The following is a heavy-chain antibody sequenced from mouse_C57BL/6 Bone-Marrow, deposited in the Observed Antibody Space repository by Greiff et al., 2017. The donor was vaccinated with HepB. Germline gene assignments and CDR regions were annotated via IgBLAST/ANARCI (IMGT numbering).Heavy chain of an antibody. CDR3: ARNPPDY. CDR2: ISSGSSTI. J-gene: IGHJ2*01. CDR1: GFTFSDYG. Sequence: DVKLVESGGGLVKPGGSLKLSCAASGFTFSDYGMHWVRQAPEKGLEWVAYISSGSSTIYYADTVKGRFTISRDNAKNTLFLQRTSLRAEDTAMYYCARNPPDYWGQGTTLTVSS. V-gene: IGHV5-17*01.